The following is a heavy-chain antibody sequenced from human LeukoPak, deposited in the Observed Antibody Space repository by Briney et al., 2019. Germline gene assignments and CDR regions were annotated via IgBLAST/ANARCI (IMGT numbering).Heavy chain of an antibody. J-gene: IGHJ4*02. D-gene: IGHD3-22*01. CDR2: IYPDSGGT. CDR1: GYTFTDYY. Sequence: ASVKVSCKASGYTFTDYYMHWVQQAPGHGLEWMGWIYPDSGGTNYAQKFQGRVTMTRDTSISTAYMGLSRLTSDDTAVYYCARGRSDYCLDSWGQGTLVTVSS. CDR3: ARGRSDYCLDS. V-gene: IGHV1-2*02.